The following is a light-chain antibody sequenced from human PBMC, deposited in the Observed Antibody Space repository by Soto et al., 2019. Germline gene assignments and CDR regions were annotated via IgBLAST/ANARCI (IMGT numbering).Light chain of an antibody. V-gene: IGLV3-21*04. CDR3: QVWDSSSDRVV. CDR2: YNS. J-gene: IGLJ2*01. Sequence: VLTQPPSVSVAPGKTARITCGGNNIGSKSVHWYQQKPGQAPVLVIYYNSDRPSGIPERFSGSNSGNTATLTISRVEAGDEADYYCQVWDSSSDRVVFGGGTKLTVL. CDR1: NIGSKS.